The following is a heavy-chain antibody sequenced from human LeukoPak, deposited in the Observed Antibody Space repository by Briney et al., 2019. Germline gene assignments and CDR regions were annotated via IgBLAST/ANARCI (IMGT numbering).Heavy chain of an antibody. V-gene: IGHV1-18*01. J-gene: IGHJ6*02. D-gene: IGHD3-10*01. CDR1: GYTFTSYG. Sequence: ASVKVSCKASGYTFTSYGISWVRQAPGQGLEWMGWISAYNGNTNYAQKLQGRVTMTTDTSTSTAYMELRSLRSDDTAVYYCAGDRVRGAIYYYYYGMDVWGQGTTVTVSS. CDR3: AGDRVRGAIYYYYYGMDV. CDR2: ISAYNGNT.